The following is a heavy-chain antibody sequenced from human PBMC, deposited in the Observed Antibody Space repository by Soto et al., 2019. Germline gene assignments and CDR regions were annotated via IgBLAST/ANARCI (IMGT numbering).Heavy chain of an antibody. CDR2: INHSGST. CDR3: ASFSSCRIYYYYAMDV. Sequence: SETLSLTCAVYGGSFSGYYWSWIRQPPGKGLEWIGEINHSGSTNYNPSLKSRVTISVDTSKNQFSLKLSSVTAADTAVYYCASFSSCRIYYYYAMDVCGQGTTVTVSS. J-gene: IGHJ6*02. D-gene: IGHD2-15*01. V-gene: IGHV4-34*01. CDR1: GGSFSGYY.